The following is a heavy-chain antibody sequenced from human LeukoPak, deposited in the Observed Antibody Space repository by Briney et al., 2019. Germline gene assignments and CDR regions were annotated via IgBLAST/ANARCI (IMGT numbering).Heavy chain of an antibody. D-gene: IGHD3-10*01. CDR2: IYSAGTT. J-gene: IGHJ6*04. Sequence: GGFLRLSCAASGFNVSKSYLSWVRQAPGKGLEWVAVIYSAGTTYYADSVEGRFTISREKSTNTLYLQMNSLSAEDTAVYYCARDLAPLLWFGEPREVWGKGTTVTVSS. CDR3: ARDLAPLLWFGEPREV. V-gene: IGHV3-53*01. CDR1: GFNVSKSY.